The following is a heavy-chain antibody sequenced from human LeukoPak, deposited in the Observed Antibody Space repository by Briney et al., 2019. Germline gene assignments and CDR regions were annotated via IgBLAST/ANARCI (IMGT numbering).Heavy chain of an antibody. V-gene: IGHV4-4*02. D-gene: IGHD3-10*01. CDR2: IYHSGST. Sequence: SETLSLTCAVSGGSISSSNWWSWVRQPPGKGLEWIGEIYHSGSTNYNPSLKSRVTISVDKSKNQFSLKLSSVTAADTAVYYCARVRYYGSGSYHNWFDPWGQGTLDTVSS. CDR3: ARVRYYGSGSYHNWFDP. CDR1: GGSISSSNW. J-gene: IGHJ5*02.